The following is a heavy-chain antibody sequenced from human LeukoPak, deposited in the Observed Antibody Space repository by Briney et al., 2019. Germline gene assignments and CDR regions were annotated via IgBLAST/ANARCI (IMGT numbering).Heavy chain of an antibody. Sequence: SETLSLTCTVSGYSISNGYYWGWIRQPPGKGLEFIGSVYHGGNTYYKASLKSRVTISLDTSKNQFSLRLSSVTAADTAVYYCARQLGYCSSWYFDYWGQGTLVTVPS. CDR2: VYHGGNT. V-gene: IGHV4-38-2*02. CDR1: GYSISNGYY. D-gene: IGHD6-13*01. J-gene: IGHJ4*02. CDR3: ARQLGYCSSWYFDY.